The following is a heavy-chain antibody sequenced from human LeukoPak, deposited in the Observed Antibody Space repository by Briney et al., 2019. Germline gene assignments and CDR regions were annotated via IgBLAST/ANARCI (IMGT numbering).Heavy chain of an antibody. V-gene: IGHV3-23*01. CDR1: GFTFSSYA. CDR2: ISGSGGST. D-gene: IGHD6-13*01. J-gene: IGHJ6*02. CDR3: AKELSSSWYILSYYYYGMDV. Sequence: GGSLRLSCAASGFTFSSYAMSWVRQAPGKGLEWVSAISGSGGSTYYADSVKGRFTISRDNSKNTLYLQMNSLRAEDTAVYYCAKELSSSWYILSYYYYGMDVWGQGTTVTVSS.